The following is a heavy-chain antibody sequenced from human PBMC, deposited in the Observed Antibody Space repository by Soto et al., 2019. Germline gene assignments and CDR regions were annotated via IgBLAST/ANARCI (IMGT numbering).Heavy chain of an antibody. J-gene: IGHJ5*02. Sequence: SVKVSCKASVGTFSSYAISWVRQAPGQGLEWMGGIIPIFGTANYAQKFQGRVTITADESTSTAYMELSSLRSEDTAVYYCARNHVEMATKGWFDPWGQGTLVTVSS. D-gene: IGHD5-12*01. V-gene: IGHV1-69*13. CDR2: IIPIFGTA. CDR1: VGTFSSYA. CDR3: ARNHVEMATKGWFDP.